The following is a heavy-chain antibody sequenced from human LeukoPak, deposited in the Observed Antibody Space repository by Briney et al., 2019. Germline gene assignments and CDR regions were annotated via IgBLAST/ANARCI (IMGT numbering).Heavy chain of an antibody. CDR2: IYPGNSDT. D-gene: IGHD6-6*01. CDR1: GYTFTSHW. J-gene: IGHJ4*02. Sequence: GESLKISCKTSGYTFTSHWIGWVRQMPGKGLEWMGIIYPGNSDTRYSPSFQGQVTISADKSISTAYLQWSSLKASDTAMYYCARQADSSSSYYFDYWGQGTLVTVSS. CDR3: ARQADSSSSYYFDY. V-gene: IGHV5-51*01.